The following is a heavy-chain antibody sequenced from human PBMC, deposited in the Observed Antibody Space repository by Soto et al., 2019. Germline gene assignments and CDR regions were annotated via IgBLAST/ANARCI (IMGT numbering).Heavy chain of an antibody. CDR1: GGTFNNYV. CDR2: ILPIFATA. D-gene: IGHD2-2*01. V-gene: IGHV1-69*06. Sequence: QVQLVQSGAEVKQPGSSVKVSCKASGGTFNNYVVNWVRQAPGQGLEWMGGILPIFATANYAQKFQGRVTITADKSTSTAYMELTSLRSEDTAVYYCAGRCDSTTCLGHFDYWGQGTLVTVAS. CDR3: AGRCDSTTCLGHFDY. J-gene: IGHJ4*02.